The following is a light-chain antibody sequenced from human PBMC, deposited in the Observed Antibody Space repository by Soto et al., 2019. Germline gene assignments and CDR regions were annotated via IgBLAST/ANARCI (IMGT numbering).Light chain of an antibody. J-gene: IGKJ5*01. CDR2: AAS. CDR1: RDISRY. Sequence: DIQLTQSPSFVSASVGERVTITCRASRDISRYLAWYQQKPGEAPKLLISAASTLQSGVRSRFSGSGSGTEFTLTVSYLLPEDFATYYCQQFYSYSSFGQGTRL. CDR3: QQFYSYSS. V-gene: IGKV1-9*01.